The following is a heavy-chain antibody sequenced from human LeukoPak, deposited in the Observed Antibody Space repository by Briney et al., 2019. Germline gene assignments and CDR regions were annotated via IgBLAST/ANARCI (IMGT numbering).Heavy chain of an antibody. Sequence: GASVKVSCKASGGTFSSYAISWVRQAPGQGLEWMGGIIPIFGTANYAQKFQGRVTITADKSTSTAYMELSSLRSEDTAVYYCARVYYDSSGYLWPFDPWGQGTLVTVSS. CDR2: IIPIFGTA. CDR1: GGTFSSYA. CDR3: ARVYYDSSGYLWPFDP. D-gene: IGHD3-22*01. J-gene: IGHJ5*02. V-gene: IGHV1-69*06.